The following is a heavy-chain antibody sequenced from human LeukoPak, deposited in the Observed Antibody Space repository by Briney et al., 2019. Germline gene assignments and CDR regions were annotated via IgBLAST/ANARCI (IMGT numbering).Heavy chain of an antibody. D-gene: IGHD3-3*01. CDR2: IYDTGST. Sequence: TASETLSLTCTVSGGSISSSYYYWGWIRQPPGKGLEWIGSIYDTGSTFYNPSLKSRAIISVDTSKNQFSLKLSSVTAADTAVYYCQSRFLEWLLDYWGQGTLVTVSS. CDR1: GGSISSSYYY. J-gene: IGHJ4*02. V-gene: IGHV4-39*01. CDR3: QSRFLEWLLDY.